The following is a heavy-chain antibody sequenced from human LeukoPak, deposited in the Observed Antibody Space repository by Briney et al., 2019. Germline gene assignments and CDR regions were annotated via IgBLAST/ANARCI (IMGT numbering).Heavy chain of an antibody. Sequence: SETLSLTXTVSSGSINFYYWSWIRQTPGKGLEWIGYIYYRGSTNYNPSLKSRVTISVDTPKNQFSLNLSSVTAADTAIYYCARTTGNYGYYFDYWGQGAQVTVSS. V-gene: IGHV4-59*01. D-gene: IGHD1-7*01. J-gene: IGHJ4*02. CDR1: SGSINFYY. CDR2: IYYRGST. CDR3: ARTTGNYGYYFDY.